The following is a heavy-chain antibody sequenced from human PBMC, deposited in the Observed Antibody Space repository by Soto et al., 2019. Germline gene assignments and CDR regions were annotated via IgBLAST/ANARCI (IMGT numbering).Heavy chain of an antibody. V-gene: IGHV3-7*01. CDR2: IKQDGSEK. J-gene: IGHJ6*03. CDR3: ARVGYGGYDILTGYYLYYYYMDG. CDR1: GFTFSSYW. Sequence: PGGSLRLSCAAPGFTFSSYWMSWVRQAPGKGLEWVANIKQDGSEKYYVDSVKGRFTISRDNAKNSLYLQMNSLRAEDTAVYYCARVGYGGYDILTGYYLYYYYMDGWGKGTTVTVSS. D-gene: IGHD3-9*01.